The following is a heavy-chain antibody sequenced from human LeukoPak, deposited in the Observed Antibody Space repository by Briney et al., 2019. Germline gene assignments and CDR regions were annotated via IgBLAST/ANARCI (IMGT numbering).Heavy chain of an antibody. CDR2: IGTAGDT. CDR1: GFTFSSYD. Sequence: PGGSLRLSCAASGFTFSSYDMLWVRQATGKGLEWVSAIGTAGDTYYPGSVKGRFTISRENAKNSLYLQMNSLRAGDTAVYYCARGRITMVRGVMSYWFDPWGQGTLVTVSS. D-gene: IGHD3-10*01. CDR3: ARGRITMVRGVMSYWFDP. V-gene: IGHV3-13*01. J-gene: IGHJ5*02.